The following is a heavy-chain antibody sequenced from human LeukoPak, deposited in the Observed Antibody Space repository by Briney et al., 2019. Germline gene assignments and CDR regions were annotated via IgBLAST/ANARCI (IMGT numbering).Heavy chain of an antibody. CDR3: ARALGDYVWGSYRTAEYFQH. D-gene: IGHD3-16*02. CDR1: GFTFDDFG. J-gene: IGHJ1*01. CDR2: INWNGGGT. V-gene: IGHV3-20*04. Sequence: PGGSLRLSCAASGFTFDDFGMTWVRQAPGKGLEWVSGINWNGGGTGYADSVKGRFTISRDNAKKILYLQMNSLRAEDTAVYYCARALGDYVWGSYRTAEYFQHWGQGTLVTVSS.